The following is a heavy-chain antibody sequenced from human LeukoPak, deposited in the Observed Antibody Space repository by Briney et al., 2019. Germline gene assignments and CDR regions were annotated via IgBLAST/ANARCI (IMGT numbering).Heavy chain of an antibody. V-gene: IGHV5-51*01. CDR3: ARLLRVSDYYDSSRYYSPDY. CDR1: GYNFTTYL. Sequence: GESLKISCHGSGYNFTTYLVAWVRQVPGKGLEWVCIIYPDDSDTRYSPSFQGQVTISADKSISTAFLQWSSLKASDTAMYYCARLLRVSDYYDSSRYYSPDYWGQGILVTVSS. CDR2: IYPDDSDT. J-gene: IGHJ4*02. D-gene: IGHD3-22*01.